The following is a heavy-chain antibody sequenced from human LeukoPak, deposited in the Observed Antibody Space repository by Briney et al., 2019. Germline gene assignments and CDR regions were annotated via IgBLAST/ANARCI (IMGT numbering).Heavy chain of an antibody. CDR3: ARPGEYGDLPDY. V-gene: IGHV3-7*01. J-gene: IGHJ4*02. CDR1: GFTFSSYW. Sequence: GGSLRLSCAASGFTFSSYWMSWVRQAPGKGLEWVANIKQDGSEKYYVDSVTGRFTISRDNAKNSLYLQMNSLRAVDTAVHYCARPGEYGDLPDYWGQGALVTVSS. D-gene: IGHD4-17*01. CDR2: IKQDGSEK.